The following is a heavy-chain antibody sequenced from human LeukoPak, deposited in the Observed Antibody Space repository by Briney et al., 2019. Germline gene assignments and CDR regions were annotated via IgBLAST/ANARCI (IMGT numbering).Heavy chain of an antibody. D-gene: IGHD3-3*01. Sequence: GGSLRLSCAASGFTFSSYGMHWVRQARGKGLEWVAFIRYDGSNKYYADSVKGRFTISRDNSKNTLYLQMNSLRAEDTAVYYCAKANHDFWSGYYQDYWGQGTLVTVSS. CDR2: IRYDGSNK. CDR3: AKANHDFWSGYYQDY. CDR1: GFTFSSYG. V-gene: IGHV3-30*02. J-gene: IGHJ4*02.